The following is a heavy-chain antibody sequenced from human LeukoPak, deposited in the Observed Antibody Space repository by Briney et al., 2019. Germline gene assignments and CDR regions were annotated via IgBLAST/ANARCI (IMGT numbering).Heavy chain of an antibody. CDR3: ARSIGGPYWFDP. J-gene: IGHJ5*02. V-gene: IGHV1-2*02. CDR1: GYTFTNYY. D-gene: IGHD2-15*01. Sequence: ASVKVSCKASGYTFTNYYMHWVRQAPGQGLEWMGWINPNSGDTNYAQEFQGRVTMTRDPSISTAYMDLSSLRSDDTAVYYCARSIGGPYWFDPWGQGTLVTVSS. CDR2: INPNSGDT.